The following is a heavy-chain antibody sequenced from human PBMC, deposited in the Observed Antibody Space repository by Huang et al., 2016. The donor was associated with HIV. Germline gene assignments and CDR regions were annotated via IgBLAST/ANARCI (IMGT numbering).Heavy chain of an antibody. Sequence: QVQLQQWGAGLLKPSETLSLTCAVYGGSFSGYYWSWIRQPPGKGLEWIGEVNHSGCTNSSPSVRRRVTIPVETSKNRFSRKLCSVTAADTAVYYCARADTRVFQHWGEGSLVTVSS. J-gene: IGHJ1*01. CDR3: ARADTRVFQH. V-gene: IGHV4-34*01. CDR2: VNHSGCT. CDR1: GGSFSGYY.